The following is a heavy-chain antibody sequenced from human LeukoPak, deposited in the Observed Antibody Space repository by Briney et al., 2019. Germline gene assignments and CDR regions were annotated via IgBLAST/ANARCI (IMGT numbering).Heavy chain of an antibody. D-gene: IGHD1-26*01. Sequence: AGGSLRLSCAASGFIFSSYGMNWVRQAPGKGLEWVSGISGSGDSKKYADSVKGRFTISRDNSKNTLYLQMNSLRAEDTAVYYCAKGRWELLTDAFDIWGQGTMVTVSS. V-gene: IGHV3-23*01. CDR3: AKGRWELLTDAFDI. CDR2: ISGSGDSK. CDR1: GFIFSSYG. J-gene: IGHJ3*02.